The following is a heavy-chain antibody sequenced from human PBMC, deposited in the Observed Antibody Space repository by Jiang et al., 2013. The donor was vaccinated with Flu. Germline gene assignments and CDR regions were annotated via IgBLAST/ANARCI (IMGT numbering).Heavy chain of an antibody. J-gene: IGHJ6*02. CDR2: IFYSGST. CDR1: GGSISSGGYS. CDR3: ARMVVGYFDWPRDYDYGMDV. V-gene: IGHV4-30-4*07. D-gene: IGHD3-9*01. Sequence: GSGLVKPSQTLSLTCAVSGGSISSGGYSWSWIRQPPGKGLEWIGSIFYSGSTYYNPSLKSRIIVSLDTSKNQFSLRLSSVTAADTAVYYCARMVVGYFDWPRDYDYGMDVVGPRDHG.